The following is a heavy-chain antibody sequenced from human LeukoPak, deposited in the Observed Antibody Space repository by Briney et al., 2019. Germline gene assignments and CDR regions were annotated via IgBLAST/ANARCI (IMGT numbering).Heavy chain of an antibody. CDR3: ASSKPGYCSGGSCYPDY. CDR1: GGSFSGYY. D-gene: IGHD2-15*01. CDR2: INHSGST. J-gene: IGHJ4*02. Sequence: PSETLSLTCAVYGGSFSGYYWSWIRQPPGKGLEWIGEINHSGSTNYNPSLKSRVTISVDTPKNQFSLKLSSVTAADTAVYYCASSKPGYCSGGSCYPDYWGQGTLVTVSS. V-gene: IGHV4-34*01.